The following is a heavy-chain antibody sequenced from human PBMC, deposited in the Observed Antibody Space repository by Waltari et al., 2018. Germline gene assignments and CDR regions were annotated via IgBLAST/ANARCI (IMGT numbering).Heavy chain of an antibody. CDR3: AREYYYDSGHYFDY. Sequence: QVQLVQSGAEVKKPWASVKVSCKASGYTFTGYYMHWVRQAPGQGLEWMGWINPNRGGTNYAQKFQGWVTMTRDTSISTAYMELSRLRSDDTAVYYCAREYYYDSGHYFDYWGQGTLVTVSS. V-gene: IGHV1-2*04. D-gene: IGHD3-22*01. J-gene: IGHJ4*02. CDR2: INPNRGGT. CDR1: GYTFTGYY.